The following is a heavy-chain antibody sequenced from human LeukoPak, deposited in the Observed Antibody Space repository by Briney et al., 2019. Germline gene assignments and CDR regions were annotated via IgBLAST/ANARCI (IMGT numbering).Heavy chain of an antibody. CDR1: GGSISSYY. CDR3: ARENDRYGRIDY. CDR2: VSYSGSA. J-gene: IGHJ4*02. V-gene: IGHV4-59*01. Sequence: SETLSLTCTVSGGSISSYYWSWIRQPAGKGLEWIGYVSYSGSADYNPSLKSRVIISIDTSKNQFSLRLSSLTAADTAVYYCARENDRYGRIDYWGQGTQVTVSS. D-gene: IGHD5-18*01.